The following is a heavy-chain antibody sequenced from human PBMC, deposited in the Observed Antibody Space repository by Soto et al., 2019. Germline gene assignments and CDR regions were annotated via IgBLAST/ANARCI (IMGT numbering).Heavy chain of an antibody. Sequence: ASVKVSCKVSGYTLTELSMHWVRQAPGKGLEWMGGFDPEDGETIYAQKFQGRVTMTEDTSTDTAYVELSSLRSEDTAVYYCASYSSSWIHFDYWGQGTLVTVSS. D-gene: IGHD6-13*01. CDR1: GYTLTELS. V-gene: IGHV1-24*01. J-gene: IGHJ4*02. CDR3: ASYSSSWIHFDY. CDR2: FDPEDGET.